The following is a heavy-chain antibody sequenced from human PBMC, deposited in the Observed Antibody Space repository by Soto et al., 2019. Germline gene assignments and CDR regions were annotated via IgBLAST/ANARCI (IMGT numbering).Heavy chain of an antibody. J-gene: IGHJ6*02. CDR2: ISGSGSST. D-gene: IGHD3-22*01. CDR1: GFTFSSYA. Sequence: GGSLRLSCAASGFTFSSYAMSWVRQAPGKGLEWVSAISGSGSSTYYADSVKGRFTISRDNSKNTLYLQMNSLRAEDTAVYYCAKDLHYDSSGSGMDVWGQGTTVTVSS. CDR3: AKDLHYDSSGSGMDV. V-gene: IGHV3-23*01.